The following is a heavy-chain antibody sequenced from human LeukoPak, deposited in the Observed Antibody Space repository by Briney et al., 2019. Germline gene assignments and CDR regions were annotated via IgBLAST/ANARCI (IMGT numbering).Heavy chain of an antibody. CDR1: GGSISSYY. Sequence: PSETLSLTCTVSGGSISSYYWSWIRQPPGKGLEWIGYIYATGSTNYNPSLKSRVTISVDTSKNQFSLKLSSVAAADTAVYYCARDTVTGGMDVWGQGTTVTVSS. J-gene: IGHJ6*02. CDR3: ARDTVTGGMDV. D-gene: IGHD4-17*01. CDR2: IYATGST. V-gene: IGHV4-59*01.